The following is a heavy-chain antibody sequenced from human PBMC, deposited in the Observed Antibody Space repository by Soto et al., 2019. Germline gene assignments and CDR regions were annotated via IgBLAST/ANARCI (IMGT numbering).Heavy chain of an antibody. CDR2: INHSGST. J-gene: IGHJ5*02. V-gene: IGHV4-34*01. Sequence: PSETLSLTCAVYGGSFSGYYWSWIRQPPGKGLEWIGEINHSGSTNYNPSLKSRVTISVDTSKNQFSLKLGSVTAADTAVYYCARGYCSSTSSYRRWFDPWGQGTLVSVPQ. CDR1: GGSFSGYY. CDR3: ARGYCSSTSSYRRWFDP. D-gene: IGHD2-2*01.